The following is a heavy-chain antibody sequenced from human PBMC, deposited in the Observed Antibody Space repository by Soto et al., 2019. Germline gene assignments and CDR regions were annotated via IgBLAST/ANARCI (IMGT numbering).Heavy chain of an antibody. V-gene: IGHV6-1*01. J-gene: IGHJ4*02. Sequence: SQTLSLTCVIAGDSVSSNTAAWNWIRSSPSRGLEWLGRTYYRSNWRHDYAVSVKSRITVNPDTSKNHFSLQLNSVTPDDTAVYYCARGVAGSGFDLWGQGTLDTVS. CDR1: GDSVSSNTAA. CDR2: TYYRSNWRH. D-gene: IGHD6-19*01. CDR3: ARGVAGSGFDL.